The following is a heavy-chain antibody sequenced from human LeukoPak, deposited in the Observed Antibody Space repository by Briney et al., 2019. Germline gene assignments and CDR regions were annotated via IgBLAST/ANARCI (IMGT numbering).Heavy chain of an antibody. CDR2: IWYDGSNK. D-gene: IGHD3-9*01. V-gene: IGHV3-33*08. CDR3: ARDSGYDILTGYYPNWFDP. Sequence: PGGSLRLSCAASGFTFSSYGMHWVRQAPGKGLEWVAVIWYDGSNKYYADSVKGRFTISRDNSKNTLYLQMNSLRTEDTAVYYCARDSGYDILTGYYPNWFDPWGQGTLVTVSS. J-gene: IGHJ5*02. CDR1: GFTFSSYG.